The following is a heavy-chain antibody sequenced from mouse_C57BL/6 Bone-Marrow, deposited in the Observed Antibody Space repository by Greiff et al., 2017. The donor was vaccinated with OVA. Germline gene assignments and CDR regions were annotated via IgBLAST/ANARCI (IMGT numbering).Heavy chain of an antibody. J-gene: IGHJ4*01. V-gene: IGHV7-1*01. CDR2: SSNKANDYTY. D-gene: IGHD1-2*01. CDR3: ARDALLRRGARGY. CDR1: GFTFSDFY. Sequence: EVKLVESGGGLVQSGRSLRLSCATSGFTFSDFYMEWVRHAPGKGLEWIAVSSNKANDYTYEYSAPVKGRFIVSRDTSQSILYRQMNALRAEDTSIYCCARDALLRRGARGYWGQGTSVTVSS.